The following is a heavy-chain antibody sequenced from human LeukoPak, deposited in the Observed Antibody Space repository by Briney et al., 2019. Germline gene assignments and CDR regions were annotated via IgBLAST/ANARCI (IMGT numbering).Heavy chain of an antibody. CDR3: ARDQYYYGSGSPIDP. J-gene: IGHJ5*02. Sequence: PSETLSLTCTVSGGSISSYYWSWIRQPPGKGLEWIGNIYYSGSTNYNPSLKSRVTMSVDTSKNQFSLKLSSVTAADTAVYYCARDQYYYGSGSPIDPWGQGTLVTVSS. V-gene: IGHV4-59*12. CDR2: IYYSGST. D-gene: IGHD3-10*01. CDR1: GGSISSYY.